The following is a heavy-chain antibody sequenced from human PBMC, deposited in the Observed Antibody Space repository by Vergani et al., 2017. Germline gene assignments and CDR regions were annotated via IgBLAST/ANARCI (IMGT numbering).Heavy chain of an antibody. J-gene: IGHJ4*02. Sequence: QVQLQESGPGLVKPSETLSLTCTVSGDSVISTDYHWGWIRQPPGQGLEWIGSMDYSGSNAYNPSLESRISISFETPKIPFSLRLTFVTAADTAVYYCASKRGACRAAYCHSYDFWGPGTLVGVSS. V-gene: IGHV4-39*01. CDR1: GDSVISTDYH. CDR3: ASKRGACRAAYCHSYDF. D-gene: IGHD2-15*01. CDR2: MDYSGSN.